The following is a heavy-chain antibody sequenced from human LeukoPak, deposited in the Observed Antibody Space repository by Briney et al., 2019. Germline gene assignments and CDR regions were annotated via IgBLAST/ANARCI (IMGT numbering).Heavy chain of an antibody. Sequence: ASVKVSCKAFGYTFTSYGISWVRQAPGQGLEWMGWISAYNGNTNYAQKLQGRVTMTTDTSASTAYMELRSLRSDDTAVYYCARRTYYGSGSYGNWFDPWGQGTLVTVSS. D-gene: IGHD3-10*01. CDR3: ARRTYYGSGSYGNWFDP. CDR2: ISAYNGNT. V-gene: IGHV1-18*01. CDR1: GYTFTSYG. J-gene: IGHJ5*02.